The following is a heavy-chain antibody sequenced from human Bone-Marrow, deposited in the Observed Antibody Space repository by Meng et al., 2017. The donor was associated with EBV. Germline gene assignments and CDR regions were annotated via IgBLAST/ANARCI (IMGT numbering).Heavy chain of an antibody. V-gene: IGHV4-4*02. CDR3: ARDQGYYDSRGFDY. Sequence: GQLQWSGPGLVQPSGTLSLICAVSGGSISSSNWWSWVRQPPGKGLEWIGEIYHSGSTNYNPSLKSRVTISVDKSKNQFSLKLSSVTAADTAVYYCARDQGYYDSRGFDYWGQGTLVTVSS. CDR2: IYHSGST. J-gene: IGHJ4*02. CDR1: GGSISSSNW. D-gene: IGHD3-22*01.